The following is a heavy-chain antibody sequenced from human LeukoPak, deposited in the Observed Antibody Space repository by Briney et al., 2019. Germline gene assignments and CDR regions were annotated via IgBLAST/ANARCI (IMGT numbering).Heavy chain of an antibody. CDR2: INPQSGAT. D-gene: IGHD3-22*01. Sequence: EASVKVSCNASGYSFTGFYIHWVRQAPGQGLEWMAWINPQSGATNYAQKFKGRITTTRDMSITTAYMEVTTLRSDDTAVYYCARGGDDSRLYFAYWGQGTLVTVSS. CDR1: GYSFTGFY. CDR3: ARGGDDSRLYFAY. J-gene: IGHJ4*02. V-gene: IGHV1-2*02.